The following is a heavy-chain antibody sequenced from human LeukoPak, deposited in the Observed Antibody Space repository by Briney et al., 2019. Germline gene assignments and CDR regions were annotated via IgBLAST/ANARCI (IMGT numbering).Heavy chain of an antibody. CDR1: GFTFSSYW. CDR3: ARDYRTNGDYHAFDI. Sequence: PGGSLRLSCAASGFTFSSYWMSWVRQAPGKGLEWVANIKKDGSEKYYVDSVKGRFTISRDNAKNSLYLQMNSLRTEDTAVYFCARDYRTNGDYHAFDIWGQGTMVTVSS. V-gene: IGHV3-7*01. D-gene: IGHD4-17*01. J-gene: IGHJ3*02. CDR2: IKKDGSEK.